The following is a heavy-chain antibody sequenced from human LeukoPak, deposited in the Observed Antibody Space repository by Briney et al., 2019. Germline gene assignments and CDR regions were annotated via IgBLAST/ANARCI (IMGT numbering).Heavy chain of an antibody. V-gene: IGHV3-21*01. CDR3: ARDADTYYYDSSGSPSFDY. CDR1: GGSISSSNY. CDR2: ISSSSSYI. D-gene: IGHD3-22*01. J-gene: IGHJ4*02. Sequence: ETLSLTCTVSGGSISSSNYFWGWVRQPPGKGLEWVSSISSSSSYIYYADSVKGRFTISRDNAKNSLYLQMNSLRAEDTAVYYCARDADTYYYDSSGSPSFDYWGQGTLVTVSS.